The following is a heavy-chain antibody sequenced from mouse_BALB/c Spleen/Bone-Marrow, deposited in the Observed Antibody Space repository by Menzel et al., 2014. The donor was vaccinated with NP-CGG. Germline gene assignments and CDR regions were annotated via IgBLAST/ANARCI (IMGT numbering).Heavy chain of an antibody. CDR1: GFNIKDTY. CDR3: ATMITDWYFDV. J-gene: IGHJ1*01. Sequence: EVKLQESGAELVKPGASVKLSCTASGFNIKDTYMHWVKQRPEQGLEWIGRIDPANGNTKYDPKFQGKATITADTSSNTAYPQLSSLTSEDTAVYYCATMITDWYFDVWGAGTTVTVSS. CDR2: IDPANGNT. V-gene: IGHV14-3*02. D-gene: IGHD2-4*01.